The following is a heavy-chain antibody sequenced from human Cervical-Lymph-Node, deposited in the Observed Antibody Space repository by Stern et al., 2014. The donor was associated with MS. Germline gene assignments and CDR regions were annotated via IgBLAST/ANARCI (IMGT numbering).Heavy chain of an antibody. J-gene: IGHJ4*02. V-gene: IGHV5-51*01. CDR3: ARQRYFDY. Sequence: EVQLVESGPEVKRPGESLKISCQASGYTFTSYWIRWVRQMPRNGLEWIAIIFPGGSDIRSSPSFQGQVTISADKPSSTAYLQWNNRKASDTAIYYCARQRYFDYWGQGTLVTVSS. CDR2: IFPGGSDI. CDR1: GYTFTSYW.